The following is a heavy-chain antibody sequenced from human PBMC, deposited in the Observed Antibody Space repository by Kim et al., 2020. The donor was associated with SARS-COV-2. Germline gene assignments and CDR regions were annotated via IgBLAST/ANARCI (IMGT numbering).Heavy chain of an antibody. CDR2: T. Sequence: THHPPSPKSRVTISVDTSKTQFSLKLSSVTAADTAVYYCARHTRPNWFDPWGQGTLVTVSS. J-gene: IGHJ5*02. CDR3: ARHTRPNWFDP. V-gene: IGHV4-39*01.